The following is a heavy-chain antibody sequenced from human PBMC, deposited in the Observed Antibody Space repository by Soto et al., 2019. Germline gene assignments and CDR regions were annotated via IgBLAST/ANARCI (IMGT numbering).Heavy chain of an antibody. D-gene: IGHD4-17*01. CDR1: GGTCGAFG. J-gene: IGHJ4*02. Sequence: CVPLRLCWDAAGGTCGAFGVSCIRQAPGRGREWISHISGSGDTIYYADSVKGRFTISRDNAKDSLALHMNSLRAEDTGVYFCAREAAYGVWFAGGYFDLLGKRTQVP. V-gene: IGHV3-48*03. CDR3: AREAAYGVWFAGGYFDL. CDR2: ISGSGDTI.